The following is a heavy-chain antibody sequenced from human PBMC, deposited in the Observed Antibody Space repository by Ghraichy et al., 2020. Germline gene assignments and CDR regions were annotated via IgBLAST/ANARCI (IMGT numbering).Heavy chain of an antibody. CDR3: TTAAGTPQSPYYYYYGMDV. Sequence: GGSLRLSCAASGFTFSNAWMSWVRQAPGKGLEWVGRIKSKTDGGTTDYAAPVKGRFTISRDDSKNTLYLQMNSLKTEDTAVYYCTTAAGTPQSPYYYYYGMDVWGQGTTVTVSS. CDR1: GFTFSNAW. J-gene: IGHJ6*02. CDR2: IKSKTDGGTT. V-gene: IGHV3-15*01. D-gene: IGHD6-13*01.